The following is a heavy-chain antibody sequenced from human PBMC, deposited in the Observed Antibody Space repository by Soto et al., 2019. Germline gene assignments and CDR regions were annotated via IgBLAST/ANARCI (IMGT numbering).Heavy chain of an antibody. D-gene: IGHD3-10*01. CDR1: GGSIRAAGDS. CDR2: IYHSGTF. J-gene: IGHJ5*02. V-gene: IGHV4-30-2*01. Sequence: PSETLSLTCAVSGGSIRAAGDSGSWIRQPPGGGLEWMGYIYHSGTFLHNPSLKTRLTMSLDRSNNQFSLTLNSVTAADTAVYYCARAQFYSGSGRYNNLMFDPWGQGTQVTVS. CDR3: ARAQFYSGSGRYNNLMFDP.